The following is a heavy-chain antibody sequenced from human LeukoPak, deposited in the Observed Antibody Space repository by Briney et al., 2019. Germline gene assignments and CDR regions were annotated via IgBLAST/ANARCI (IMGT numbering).Heavy chain of an antibody. CDR2: IRPSGDNT. D-gene: IGHD6-19*01. CDR3: ARVAGWHWFDP. V-gene: IGHV3-23*01. Sequence: GESLKISCKGSGYSFTNYWIGWVRQMSGKGLEWVSSIRPSGDNTYYGDSVKGRFTSSRDNSKNTVYLQMNNMRVDDTAVYYCARVAGWHWFDPWGQGTLVTVSS. CDR1: GYSFTNYW. J-gene: IGHJ5*02.